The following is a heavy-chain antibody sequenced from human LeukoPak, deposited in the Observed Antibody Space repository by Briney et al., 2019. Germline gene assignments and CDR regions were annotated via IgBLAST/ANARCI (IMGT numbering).Heavy chain of an antibody. CDR3: ATCRDEFADYGFTS. D-gene: IGHD4-17*01. J-gene: IGHJ5*02. CDR2: IYDSWNT. V-gene: IGHV4-59*01. CDR1: GDSISSNY. Sequence: PSETLSLTCTVSGDSISSNYWSWIRQPPGKGLEWIGYIYDSWNTKYNPSLKGRVTISGETSKNLFSLELTSVTAADTAVYYCATCRDEFADYGFTSWGQGFLVTVSS.